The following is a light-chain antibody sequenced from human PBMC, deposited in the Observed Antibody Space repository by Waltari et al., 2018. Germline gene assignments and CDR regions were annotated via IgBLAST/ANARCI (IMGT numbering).Light chain of an antibody. Sequence: DIQMTQSPSSLSASVGDRVNMTCRASQTISSYLIWYRQKPGKPPNLHIYAASNLHTGVPSRFSGSGSGTDFTLTISEIQPDDFATYYCQQSYNSPITFGQGTRLEIQ. J-gene: IGKJ5*01. V-gene: IGKV1-39*01. CDR1: QTISSY. CDR2: AAS. CDR3: QQSYNSPIT.